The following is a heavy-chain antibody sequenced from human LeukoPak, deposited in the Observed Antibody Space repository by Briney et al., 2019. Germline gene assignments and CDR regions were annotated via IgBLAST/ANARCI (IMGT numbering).Heavy chain of an antibody. CDR3: ARALGGTNAFDI. CDR1: GGSISSAGYY. J-gene: IGHJ3*02. Sequence: SETLSLTCNVSGGSISSAGYYWSWIRQPPGKGLEWIGYISHSGRTHYNPSLKSRVTISADRSKNQFSLKLSSVTAADTAVYYCARALGGTNAFDIWGQGTMVTASS. V-gene: IGHV4-30-2*01. CDR2: ISHSGRT. D-gene: IGHD1-26*01.